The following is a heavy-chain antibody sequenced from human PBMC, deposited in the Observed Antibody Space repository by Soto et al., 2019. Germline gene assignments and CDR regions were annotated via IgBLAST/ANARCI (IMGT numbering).Heavy chain of an antibody. CDR2: IWYDGSNK. J-gene: IGHJ4*02. D-gene: IGHD1-26*01. V-gene: IGHV3-33*01. CDR1: GFTFSSYG. CDR3: ARGEWELLGGYFDY. Sequence: QVQLVESGGGVVQPGRSLRLSCAASGFTFSSYGMHWVRQAPGKGLEWVAVIWYDGSNKYYADSVKGRFTISRDNSKNTLYLQMNSLRAEDTAAYYCARGEWELLGGYFDYWGQGTLVTVSS.